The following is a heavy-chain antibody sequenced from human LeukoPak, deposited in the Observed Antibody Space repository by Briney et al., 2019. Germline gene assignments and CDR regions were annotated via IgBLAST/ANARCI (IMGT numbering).Heavy chain of an antibody. CDR1: GYSITSGYY. CDR2: VYHRGST. CDR3: ARVASGYDFQVDY. V-gene: IGHV4-38-2*02. D-gene: IGHD5-12*01. Sequence: SETLSLTCTVSGYSITSGYYWGWIRQSPGKGLEWIGNVYHRGSTYYNPSLRSRVTISVDTPKHQFSLKLSSVTAADTAVYYCARVASGYDFQVDYWGQGALVTVSS. J-gene: IGHJ4*02.